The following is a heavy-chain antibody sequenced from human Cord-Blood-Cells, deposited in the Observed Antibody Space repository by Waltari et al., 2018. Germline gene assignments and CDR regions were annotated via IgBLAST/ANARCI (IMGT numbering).Heavy chain of an antibody. D-gene: IGHD3-10*01. CDR3: ARAGGRGENYYFDY. CDR1: GGTFSSYA. CDR2: LIPILGIA. V-gene: IGHV1-69*09. Sequence: QVQLVQSGAEVKKPGSSVKVSCKASGGTFSSYAISWVRQAPGKGLEWMGRLIPILGIANYAQKFQGRVTITADKSTSTAYMELSSLRSEDTAVYYCARAGGRGENYYFDYWGQGTLVTVSS. J-gene: IGHJ4*02.